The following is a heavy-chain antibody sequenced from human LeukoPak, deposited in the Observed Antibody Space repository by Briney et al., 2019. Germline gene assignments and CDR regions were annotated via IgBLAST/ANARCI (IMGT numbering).Heavy chain of an antibody. D-gene: IGHD6-19*01. CDR1: GFTFSSYA. CDR3: AKDIRPTWAVADLGFDY. Sequence: GGSLRLSWAASGFTFSSYAMSWVRQAPGKGLEWVSAISGSGGSTYYADSVKGRFTISRDNSKNTLYLQMNSLGAEDTALYYCAKDIRPTWAVADLGFDYWGQGTLVTVSS. CDR2: ISGSGGST. J-gene: IGHJ4*02. V-gene: IGHV3-23*01.